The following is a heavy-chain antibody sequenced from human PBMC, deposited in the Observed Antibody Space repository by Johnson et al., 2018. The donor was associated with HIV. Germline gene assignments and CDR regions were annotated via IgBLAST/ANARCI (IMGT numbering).Heavy chain of an antibody. D-gene: IGHD3-22*01. J-gene: IGHJ3*02. V-gene: IGHV3-53*01. CDR2: IYSGGST. CDR1: GFTVSSNY. CDR3: ARDRNYYDSSAQGAFDI. Sequence: VQLVESGGGLIQPGGSLRLSCAASGFTVSSNYMSWVRQAPGKVLEWVSVIYSGGSTYYADSVKGRFTIPRDNSKNTLYLQMNSLRAEDTAVYYCARDRNYYDSSAQGAFDIWGQGTMVTVSS.